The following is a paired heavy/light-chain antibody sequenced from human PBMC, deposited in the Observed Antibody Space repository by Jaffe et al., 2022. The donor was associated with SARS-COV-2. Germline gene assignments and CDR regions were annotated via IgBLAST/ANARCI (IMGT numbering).Heavy chain of an antibody. CDR3: ARSTGNWFDP. CDR1: GGSISTGRYF. J-gene: IGHJ5*02. V-gene: IGHV4-39*01. Sequence: QLQLQESGPGLVKPSETLSLTCTVSGGSISTGRYFWGWIRQPPGRGLEWIGSIEYGGDTYYNPSLKSRVIISVDMSKSQVSLKLSSVTAADTAVYYCARSTGNWFDPWGQGTLVTVSS. CDR2: IEYGGDT.
Light chain of an antibody. CDR3: QQRRTWPLT. J-gene: IGKJ4*01. CDR2: DAS. Sequence: EIVLAQSPATLSLSPGERATLSCRASQSVSDYLGWYQQKPGQAPRLLISDASNRATGIPARFSGSGSGTDFTLTISSLEPEDFAVYYCQQRRTWPLTFGGGTKVEIK. CDR1: QSVSDY. V-gene: IGKV3-11*01.